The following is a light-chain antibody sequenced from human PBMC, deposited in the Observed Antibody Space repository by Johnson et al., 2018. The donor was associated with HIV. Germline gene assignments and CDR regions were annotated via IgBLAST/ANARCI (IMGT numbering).Light chain of an antibody. J-gene: IGLJ1*01. CDR1: SSNIGNNY. CDR3: GTWDSSLSAGGYV. CDR2: DNN. Sequence: QSVLTQPPSVSAAPGQKVTISCSRSSSNIGNNYVSWYQQLPGTAPKLLIYDNNKRPSGIPDRFSGSKSGTSATLGITGLQTGDEADYYCGTWDSSLSAGGYVFGTGTKVTVL. V-gene: IGLV1-51*01.